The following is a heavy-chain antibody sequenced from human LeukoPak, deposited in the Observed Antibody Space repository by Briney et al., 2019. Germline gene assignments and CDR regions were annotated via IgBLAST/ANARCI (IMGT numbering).Heavy chain of an antibody. Sequence: PGGSLSLSFAASGFTFSSYAMSWVRRAPGKGLEWVSAIIGSGGSTYYSDSVKGRFTISRDNSKNTLYLQMNSLRAEDTAVYYCAKFVHRQQLDGGIDYWGQGTLVTVSS. CDR3: AKFVHRQQLDGGIDY. D-gene: IGHD6-13*01. CDR1: GFTFSSYA. J-gene: IGHJ4*02. V-gene: IGHV3-23*01. CDR2: IIGSGGST.